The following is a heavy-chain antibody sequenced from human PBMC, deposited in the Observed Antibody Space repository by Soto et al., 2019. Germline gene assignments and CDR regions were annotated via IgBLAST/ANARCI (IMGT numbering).Heavy chain of an antibody. CDR3: TTDLDSSSWYVFDY. J-gene: IGHJ4*02. Sequence: EVQLVESGGGLVKPGGSLRLSCAASGFTFSNAWMSWVRQAPGKGLEWVGRIKSKTDGGTTDYAAPVKGRFTISRDDSKNTLYLQMNSLKTEDTAVYYCTTDLDSSSWYVFDYWGQGTLDTVSS. CDR2: IKSKTDGGTT. CDR1: GFTFSNAW. D-gene: IGHD6-13*01. V-gene: IGHV3-15*01.